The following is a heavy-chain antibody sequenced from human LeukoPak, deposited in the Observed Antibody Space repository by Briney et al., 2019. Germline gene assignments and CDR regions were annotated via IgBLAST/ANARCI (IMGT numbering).Heavy chain of an antibody. CDR2: INPSGGST. V-gene: IGHV1-46*01. Sequence: GASVKVSCKASGYTFTSYYMHWVRQAPGQGLEWMGIINPSGGSTSYAQKFQGRVTMTRDTSTSTVYMELSSLRSEDTAVYYCASTIFIVGAVGDPFDYWGQGTLVTVSS. CDR3: ASTIFIVGAVGDPFDY. D-gene: IGHD1-26*01. J-gene: IGHJ4*02. CDR1: GYTFTSYY.